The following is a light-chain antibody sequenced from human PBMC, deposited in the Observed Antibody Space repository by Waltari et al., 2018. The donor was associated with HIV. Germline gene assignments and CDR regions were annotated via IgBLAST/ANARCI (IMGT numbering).Light chain of an antibody. Sequence: QSVVTQEPSMTVSPGGTVTLTCSSATGPVGSAHYVNWFQQKPGQPPRPLIYSSTRRHPLTPERFSASLVGDRAALTLSNVWPEDQADYYCMLFFRTSYLFGGGTRVTVL. CDR3: MLFFRTSYL. V-gene: IGLV7-43*01. CDR1: TGPVGSAHY. J-gene: IGLJ2*01. CDR2: SST.